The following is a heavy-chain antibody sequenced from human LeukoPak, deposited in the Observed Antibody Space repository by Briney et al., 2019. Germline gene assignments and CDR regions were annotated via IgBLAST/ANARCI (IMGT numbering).Heavy chain of an antibody. Sequence: GGSLRLSCTASGFTFSSYGMHWVRQAPGKGLEWVAVIWFDGSNKYYADSVKGRLTISRDNSKSTLYLQMNSLRAEDTAVYYCAKTVAATGHYYFGMDVWGQGTTVTVSS. J-gene: IGHJ6*02. CDR3: AKTVAATGHYYFGMDV. D-gene: IGHD6-19*01. CDR1: GFTFSSYG. CDR2: IWFDGSNK. V-gene: IGHV3-33*06.